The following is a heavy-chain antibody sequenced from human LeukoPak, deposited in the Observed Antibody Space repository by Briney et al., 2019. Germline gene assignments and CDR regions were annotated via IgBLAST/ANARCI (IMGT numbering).Heavy chain of an antibody. CDR1: GYTFTGYY. D-gene: IGHD3-22*01. J-gene: IGHJ6*03. V-gene: IGHV1-2*02. Sequence: GASVKVSCKASGYTFTGYYMLWVRQAPGQGLEWMGWINPNSGGTNYAQKFQGRVTMTRDTSISTAYMELSRLRFDDTAVYYCARGPHGYPLYYYYMDVWGKGTTVTVSS. CDR3: ARGPHGYPLYYYYMDV. CDR2: INPNSGGT.